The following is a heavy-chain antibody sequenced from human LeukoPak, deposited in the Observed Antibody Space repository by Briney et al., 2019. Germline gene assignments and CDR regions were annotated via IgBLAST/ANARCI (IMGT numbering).Heavy chain of an antibody. CDR1: GGSISSGGYY. CDR3: ARGAKDIVVVPAAIWFDP. J-gene: IGHJ5*02. CDR2: IYYSGST. D-gene: IGHD2-2*01. V-gene: IGHV4-31*03. Sequence: SGTLSLTCTVSGGSISSGGYYWSWIRQHPGKGLEWIGYIYYSGSTYYNPSLKSRVTISVDTSKNQFSLKLSSVTAADTAVYYCARGAKDIVVVPAAIWFDPWGQGTLVTVSS.